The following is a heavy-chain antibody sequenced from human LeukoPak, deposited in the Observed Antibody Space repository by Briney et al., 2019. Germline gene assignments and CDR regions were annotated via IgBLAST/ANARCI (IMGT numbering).Heavy chain of an antibody. Sequence: PGGSLRLSCAASGFTVSSNYMSWVCQAPGKGLEWVSVIYSGGSTYYADSVKGRFTISRDNSKNTLYLQMNSLRAEDTAVYYCARRCGGDCYEYDYWGQGTLVTVSS. V-gene: IGHV3-53*01. CDR3: ARRCGGDCYEYDY. D-gene: IGHD2-21*02. J-gene: IGHJ4*02. CDR1: GFTVSSNY. CDR2: IYSGGST.